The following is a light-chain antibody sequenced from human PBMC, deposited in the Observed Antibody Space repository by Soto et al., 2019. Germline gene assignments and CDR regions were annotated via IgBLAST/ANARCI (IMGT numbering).Light chain of an antibody. CDR1: NLGDKY. J-gene: IGLJ2*01. CDR2: QDT. CDR3: QAWDSTGVV. V-gene: IGLV3-1*01. Sequence: SYDLTQPPSVSVSPGQTATITCSGDNLGDKYACWYQQKPGQSPVLVIYQDTKRPSGIPERFSGSNSGNTATLTISGTQAMDEADYYCQAWDSTGVVFGGGTKLTVL.